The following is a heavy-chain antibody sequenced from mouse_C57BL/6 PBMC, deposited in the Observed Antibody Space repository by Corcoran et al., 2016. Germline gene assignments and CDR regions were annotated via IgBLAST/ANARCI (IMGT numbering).Heavy chain of an antibody. J-gene: IGHJ3*01. CDR3: ERAYDYAFAY. CDR2: INPNNGGT. Sequence: EVQLQQSGPELVKPGASVKISCKASGYTFTDYYMNWVKQSHGKSLEWIGDINPNNGGTSYNQKFKGKATLTVDKSSSTAYMELRSLTSEDSAGYYCERAYDYAFAYWGQGTLVTVSA. V-gene: IGHV1-26*01. CDR1: GYTFTDYY. D-gene: IGHD2-4*01.